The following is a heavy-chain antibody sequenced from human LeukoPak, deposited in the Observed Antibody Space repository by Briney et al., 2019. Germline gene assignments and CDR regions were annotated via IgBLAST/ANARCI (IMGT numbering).Heavy chain of an antibody. CDR1: GGSISSYY. Sequence: SETLSLTCTVSGGSISSYYWSWLRQPPGKGLEWIGYIYYSGSTNYNPSLKSRVTISVDTSKNQFSLKLSSVTAADTAVYYCARVGPLVEVDWGQGTLVTVSS. CDR2: IYYSGST. CDR3: ARVGPLVEVD. D-gene: IGHD2-15*01. J-gene: IGHJ4*02. V-gene: IGHV4-59*01.